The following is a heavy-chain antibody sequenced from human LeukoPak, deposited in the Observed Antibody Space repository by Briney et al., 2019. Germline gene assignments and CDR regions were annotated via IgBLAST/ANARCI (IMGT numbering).Heavy chain of an antibody. J-gene: IGHJ4*02. Sequence: GGSLRLSCAASGFTFSSSAMGWVRQAPGKGLEWISAISSSGGNTYYTDSVKGRFTISRDNSKNTLYLQMNSLRVEDTAVYYCAKSSSSSGDWGQGTLVTVSS. D-gene: IGHD6-13*01. V-gene: IGHV3-23*01. CDR3: AKSSSSSGD. CDR2: ISSSGGNT. CDR1: GFTFSSSA.